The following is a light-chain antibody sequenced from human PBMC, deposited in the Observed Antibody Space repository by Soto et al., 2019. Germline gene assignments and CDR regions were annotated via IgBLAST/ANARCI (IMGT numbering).Light chain of an antibody. CDR3: QQSYSTTWT. Sequence: IEMTQSTSSLSASVGDRVTITCRASQIISTYLNWYQQRAGLAPRLLIYAASSLQSGVPSRFSGSGSETDFTLTISSLQPEDFATYSCQQSYSTTWTFGQRTKVDNK. CDR1: QIISTY. J-gene: IGKJ1*01. CDR2: AAS. V-gene: IGKV1-39*01.